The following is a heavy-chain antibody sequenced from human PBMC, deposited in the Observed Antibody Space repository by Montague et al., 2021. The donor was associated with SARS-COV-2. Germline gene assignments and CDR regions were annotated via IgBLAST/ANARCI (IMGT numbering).Heavy chain of an antibody. V-gene: IGHV3-30*04. CDR3: ASFTMVRGAPGYGMDV. Sequence: SLRLSCAASGFTFSTYPMHWVRQAPGKGLEWLVVISYDGSKKDYADSVKGRFTISRDNSENMLYLQMNSLRAEDTAVCYCASFTMVRGAPGYGMDVWGQGTTVTVSS. CDR1: GFTFSTYP. D-gene: IGHD3-10*01. J-gene: IGHJ6*02. CDR2: ISYDGSKK.